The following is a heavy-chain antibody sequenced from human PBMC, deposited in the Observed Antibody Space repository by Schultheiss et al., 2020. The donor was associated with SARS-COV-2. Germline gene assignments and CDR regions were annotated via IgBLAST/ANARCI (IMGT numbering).Heavy chain of an antibody. V-gene: IGHV3-30*18. Sequence: GESLKISCAASGFTFSSYSMNWVRQAPGKGLEWVAVISYDGSNKYYADSVKGRFTISRDNSKNTLYLQMNSLRAEDTAVYYCAKNQHSKIGYYGMDVWGQGTTVTVSS. J-gene: IGHJ6*02. CDR2: ISYDGSNK. CDR3: AKNQHSKIGYYGMDV. D-gene: IGHD4-11*01. CDR1: GFTFSSYS.